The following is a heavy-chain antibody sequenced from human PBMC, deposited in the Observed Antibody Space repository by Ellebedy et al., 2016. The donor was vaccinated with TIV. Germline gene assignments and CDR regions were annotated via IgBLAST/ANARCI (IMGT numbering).Heavy chain of an antibody. D-gene: IGHD1-26*01. CDR3: ARGVGDY. V-gene: IGHV4-39*07. CDR1: GGSMSNINYY. Sequence: MPSETLSLTCTVSGGSMSNINYYWVWIRQHPGKGLEWIGRIYYSGRTFYNPSLKSRVTISIDTSKNQFSLKLSSVTAADTAVSYCARGVGDYWGQGILVTVSS. CDR2: IYYSGRT. J-gene: IGHJ4*02.